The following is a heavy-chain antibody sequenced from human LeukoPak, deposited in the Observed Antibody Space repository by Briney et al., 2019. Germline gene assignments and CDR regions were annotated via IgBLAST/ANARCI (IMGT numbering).Heavy chain of an antibody. J-gene: IGHJ4*02. D-gene: IGHD6-13*01. CDR1: GFTFSRYW. CDR3: ARHVRDPYSSTYGLFDY. Sequence: GSLRLSCKVFGFTFSRYWMSWVRQTPGKGLEWMGSIYYSGSTYYNPSLKSRVTISVDTSKNQFSLKLSSVTAADTAVYYCARHVRDPYSSTYGLFDYWGQGTLVTVSS. CDR2: IYYSGST. V-gene: IGHV4-39*01.